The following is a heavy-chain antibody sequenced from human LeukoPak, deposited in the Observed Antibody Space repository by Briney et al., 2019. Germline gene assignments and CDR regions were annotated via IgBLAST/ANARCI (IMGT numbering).Heavy chain of an antibody. CDR2: IYPGDSDT. V-gene: IGHV5-51*01. J-gene: IGHJ6*02. CDR1: GCSFTSYW. Sequence: GESLKISCKGSGCSFTSYWIGWVRQMPGKGLEWMGIIYPGDSDTRYSPSFQGQVTISADKSISTAYLQWSSLKASDTAMYYCARHEIGEGDYGDYVMDVWGQGTTVTVSS. D-gene: IGHD4-17*01. CDR3: ARHEIGEGDYGDYVMDV.